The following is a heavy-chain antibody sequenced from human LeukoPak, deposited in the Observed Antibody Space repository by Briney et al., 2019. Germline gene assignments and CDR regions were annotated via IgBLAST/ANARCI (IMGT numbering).Heavy chain of an antibody. CDR3: AKSYNWNPGWYYFDY. Sequence: GGSLRLSCAASGFTFSSYGMHWVRQAPGKGLEWVAFIRYDGSNKHYADSVKGRFTISRDNSKNTLYLQMNSLRAEDTAVYYCAKSYNWNPGWYYFDYWGQGTLVTVSS. V-gene: IGHV3-30*02. J-gene: IGHJ4*02. D-gene: IGHD1-1*01. CDR2: IRYDGSNK. CDR1: GFTFSSYG.